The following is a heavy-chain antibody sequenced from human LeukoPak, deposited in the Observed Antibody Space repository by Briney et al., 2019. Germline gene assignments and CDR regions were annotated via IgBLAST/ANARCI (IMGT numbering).Heavy chain of an antibody. V-gene: IGHV4-39*07. J-gene: IGHJ4*02. Sequence: SETLSLTCTVSGGSISSSSYYWGWLRQPPGKGLEWIGSIYYSGSTYYNPSLKSRVTISVDTSKNQFSLKLSSVTAADTAVYYCARTKGDYSSGFYWGQGTLVTVSS. CDR1: GGSISSSSYY. D-gene: IGHD6-19*01. CDR3: ARTKGDYSSGFY. CDR2: IYYSGST.